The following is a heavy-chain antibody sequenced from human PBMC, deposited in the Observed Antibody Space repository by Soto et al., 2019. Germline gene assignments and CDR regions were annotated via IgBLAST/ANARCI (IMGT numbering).Heavy chain of an antibody. J-gene: IGHJ4*02. Sequence: QVQLQESGPGLVTPSQTLSLTCTVSGGSISSGGYYWSWIRQHPGKGLEWIGYIYYSGSTSYNPSLKSRATISIDTSTNHFALKLSSVTAADTAVYYCARDGGYGSGSYRFDYWGQGTLVTVSS. V-gene: IGHV4-31*03. CDR3: ARDGGYGSGSYRFDY. CDR2: IYYSGST. CDR1: GGSISSGGYY. D-gene: IGHD3-10*01.